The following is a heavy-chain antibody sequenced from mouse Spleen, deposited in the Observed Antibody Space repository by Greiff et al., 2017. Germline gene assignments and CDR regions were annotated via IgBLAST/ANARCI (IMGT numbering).Heavy chain of an antibody. J-gene: IGHJ1*01. CDR1: GYSITSDYA. CDR3: AMKGLYDGYYWYFDV. Sequence: EVKVEESGPGLVKPSQSLSLTCTVTGYSITSDYAWNWIRQFPGNKLEWMGYTSYSGSTSYNPSLKSRISITRDTSKNQFFLQLNSVTTEDTATYYCAMKGLYDGYYWYFDVWGAGTTVTVSS. CDR2: TSYSGST. D-gene: IGHD2-3*01. V-gene: IGHV3-2*02.